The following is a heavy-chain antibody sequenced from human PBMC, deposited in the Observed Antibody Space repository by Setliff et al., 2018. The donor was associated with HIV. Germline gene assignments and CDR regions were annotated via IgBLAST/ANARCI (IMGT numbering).Heavy chain of an antibody. CDR2: IDASANT. D-gene: IGHD3-22*01. CDR3: ARGEDTMIVVV. CDR1: GDSVSSRSYY. J-gene: IGHJ4*02. V-gene: IGHV4-39*07. Sequence: PSETLSLTCTVSGDSVSSRSYYWAWIRQAPGKGLEWIGCIDASANTYYIPSLKSRATISIDTSKNQLSLKLRSVTAADTAVYYCARGEDTMIVVVWGQGTLVTSPQ.